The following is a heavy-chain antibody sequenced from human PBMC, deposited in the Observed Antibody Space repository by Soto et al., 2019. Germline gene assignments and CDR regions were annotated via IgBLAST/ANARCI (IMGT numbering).Heavy chain of an antibody. J-gene: IGHJ6*02. V-gene: IGHV3-30-3*01. CDR3: AGEDGRDYYYYGMDV. D-gene: IGHD2-21*01. CDR1: GFTFSSYA. CDR2: ISYDGSNK. Sequence: GSLRLSCAASGFTFSSYAMHWVRQAPGKGLEWVAVISYDGSNKYYADSVKGRFTIPRDNSKNTLYLQMNSLRAEDTAVYYCAGEDGRDYYYYGMDVWGQGTTVTVSS.